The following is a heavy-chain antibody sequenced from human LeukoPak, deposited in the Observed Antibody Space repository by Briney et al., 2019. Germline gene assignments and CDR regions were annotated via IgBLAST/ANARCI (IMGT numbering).Heavy chain of an antibody. D-gene: IGHD3-3*01. CDR2: INHSGST. Sequence: PSETLSLTCAVYGGSFSGYYWSWIRQPPGKGLEWLGEINHSGSTNYNPSLKSRVTISVDTSKNQFSLKLSSVTAADTAVYYCARGLSPLEWSSYFDYWGQGTLVTVSS. CDR3: ARGLSPLEWSSYFDY. CDR1: GGSFSGYY. V-gene: IGHV4-34*01. J-gene: IGHJ4*02.